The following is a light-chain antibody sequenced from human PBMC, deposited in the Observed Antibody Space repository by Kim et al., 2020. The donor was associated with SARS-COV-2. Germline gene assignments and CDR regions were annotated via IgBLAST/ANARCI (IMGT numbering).Light chain of an antibody. CDR3: QQASSFPLT. CDR1: SGINNW. J-gene: IGKJ4*01. Sequence: ASVGDRVTITCRAGSGINNWLAWYQQRPGEAPKLLIYSASSLHTGVPSRFSGRGSGTDFTLTISNLQPEDSATYFCQQASSFPLTFGGGTKVDIK. CDR2: SAS. V-gene: IGKV1-12*01.